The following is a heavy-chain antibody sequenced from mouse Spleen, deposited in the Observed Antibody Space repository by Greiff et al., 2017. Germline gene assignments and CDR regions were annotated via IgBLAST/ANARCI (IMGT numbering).Heavy chain of an antibody. CDR3: ARSITTGDAMDY. CDR2: INPSNGRT. D-gene: IGHD1-2*01. Sequence: QVQLQQPGAELVKPGASVKLSCKASGYTFTSYWMHWVKQRPGQGLEWIGEINPSNGRTNYNEKFKSKATLTVDKSSSTAYMQLSSLTSEDSAVYYCARSITTGDAMDYWGQGTSVTVSS. J-gene: IGHJ4*01. V-gene: IGHV1S81*02. CDR1: GYTFTSYW.